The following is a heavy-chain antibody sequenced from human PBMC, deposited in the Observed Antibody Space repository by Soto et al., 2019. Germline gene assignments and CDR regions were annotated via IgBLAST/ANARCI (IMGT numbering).Heavy chain of an antibody. CDR3: ARHRYSYGVYYFDY. J-gene: IGHJ4*02. V-gene: IGHV4-59*08. CDR1: GGPISSYY. D-gene: IGHD5-18*01. CDR2: IYYSGST. Sequence: PSETLSLTCTVSGGPISSYYWSWIRQPPGKGLEWIGYIYYSGSTNYNPSLKSRVTISVDTSKNQFSLKLSSVTAADTAVYYCARHRYSYGVYYFDYWGQGTLVTVS.